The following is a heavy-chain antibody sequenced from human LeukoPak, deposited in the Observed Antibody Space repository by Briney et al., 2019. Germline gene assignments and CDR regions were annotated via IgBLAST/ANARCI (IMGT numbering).Heavy chain of an antibody. CDR3: AKNLLIGTLYFYMDV. J-gene: IGHJ6*03. D-gene: IGHD2-21*01. V-gene: IGHV1-69*01. CDR2: IIPIFGTA. CDR1: GGTFSSYA. Sequence: GSSVKVSCKASGGTFSSYAISWVRQAPGQGLEWMGGIIPIFGTANYAQKFQGRVTITADESTRTTYMELRSLASEDTAVYYCAKNLLIGTLYFYMDVWGKGTTVTVSS.